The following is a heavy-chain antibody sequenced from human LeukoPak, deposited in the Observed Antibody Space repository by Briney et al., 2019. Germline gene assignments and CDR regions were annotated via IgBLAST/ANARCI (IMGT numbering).Heavy chain of an antibody. V-gene: IGHV5-51*01. CDR1: GYSFTSYW. CDR2: VYPGDSDT. Sequence: GESLKISCKGSGYSFTSYWIAWVRQMPGKGLEWMGIVYPGDSDTRYSPSFQGQVTISVDKSFSTAYLQWSRLKASDTAMYYCARVAGSHELDAFDIRGQGTMVTVSS. CDR3: ARVAGSHELDAFDI. J-gene: IGHJ3*02. D-gene: IGHD1-26*01.